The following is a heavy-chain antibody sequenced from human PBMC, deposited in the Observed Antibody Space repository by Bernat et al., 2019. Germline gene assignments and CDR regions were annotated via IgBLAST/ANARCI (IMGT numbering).Heavy chain of an antibody. Sequence: QITLKESGPTLVKPTQTLTLTYTFSGFSLSTSGVGVGWIRQPPGKALEWLALIYWDDDKRYSPSLKSRLTITKDTSKNQVVLTMTNMDPVDTATYYCAHSSPYGDDGWYFDLWGRGTLVTVSS. CDR3: AHSSPYGDDGWYFDL. D-gene: IGHD4-17*01. CDR1: GFSLSTSGVG. J-gene: IGHJ2*01. CDR2: IYWDDDK. V-gene: IGHV2-5*02.